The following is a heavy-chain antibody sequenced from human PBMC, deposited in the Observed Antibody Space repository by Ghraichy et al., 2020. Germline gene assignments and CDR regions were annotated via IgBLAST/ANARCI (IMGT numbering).Heavy chain of an antibody. D-gene: IGHD6-19*01. CDR2: ISSNGGST. Sequence: ESLNISCSASGFTFSSYAMHWVRQAPGKGLEYVSAISSNGGSTYYADSVKGRFTISRDNSKNTLYLQMSSLRAEDTAVYYCVKDRRSRAVAEFDYWGQGTLVTVSS. CDR1: GFTFSSYA. J-gene: IGHJ4*02. CDR3: VKDRRSRAVAEFDY. V-gene: IGHV3-64D*06.